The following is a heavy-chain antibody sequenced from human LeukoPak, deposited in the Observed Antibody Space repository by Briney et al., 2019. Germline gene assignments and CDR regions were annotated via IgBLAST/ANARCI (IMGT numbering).Heavy chain of an antibody. Sequence: PSETLPLTCTVSGGSISSYYWSWIRQPPGKGLEWIGYIYYSGSTNYNPSLKSRVTISVDTSKNQFSLKLSSVTAADAAVYYCARSYHYGSGSYYYWGQGTLVTVSS. V-gene: IGHV4-59*01. CDR3: ARSYHYGSGSYYY. CDR1: GGSISSYY. CDR2: IYYSGST. J-gene: IGHJ4*02. D-gene: IGHD3-10*01.